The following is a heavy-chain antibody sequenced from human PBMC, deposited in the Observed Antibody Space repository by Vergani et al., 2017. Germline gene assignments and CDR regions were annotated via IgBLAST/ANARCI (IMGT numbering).Heavy chain of an antibody. D-gene: IGHD4-11*01. J-gene: IGHJ6*03. CDR2: IIPIFGTA. Sequence: QVQLVQSGAEVKKPGSSVKVSCKASGGTFSSYAISWVRQAPGQGLEWMGGIIPIFGTANYAQKFQGRVTITADESTSTAYMELSSLRSEDTAVYYCAWGILNTYSNCWQLRSNYYYYYIDVWGKGTTVTVSS. V-gene: IGHV1-69*01. CDR1: GGTFSSYA. CDR3: AWGILNTYSNCWQLRSNYYYYYIDV.